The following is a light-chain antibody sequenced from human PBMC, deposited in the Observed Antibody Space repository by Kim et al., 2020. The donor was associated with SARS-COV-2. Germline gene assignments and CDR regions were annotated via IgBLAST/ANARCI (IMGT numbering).Light chain of an antibody. CDR1: NIGSKN. Sequence: VALGHAARITCGGDNIGSKNVHWYQQKPGQAPVLVIYRDSNRPSGIPDRFSGSNSGNTATLTISRAQAGDETNYYCQLWDSSADVVFGGGTQLTVL. J-gene: IGLJ2*01. CDR2: RDS. V-gene: IGLV3-9*01. CDR3: QLWDSSADVV.